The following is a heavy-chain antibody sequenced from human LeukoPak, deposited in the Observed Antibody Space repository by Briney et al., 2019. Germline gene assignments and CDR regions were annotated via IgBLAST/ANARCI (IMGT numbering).Heavy chain of an antibody. CDR1: GYAFTRYY. V-gene: IGHV1-46*01. CDR2: INPISGAT. CDR3: ARLPYRDGVAQDY. J-gene: IGHJ4*02. Sequence: ASVKVSCKTSGYAFTRYYMQWVRQAPGHGLEWMGIINPISGATDYAQKSPGRVTMTRDTSTSTVYMELSSLRSEDTAMYYCARLPYRDGVAQDYWGQGTLVTVSP. D-gene: IGHD3-16*02.